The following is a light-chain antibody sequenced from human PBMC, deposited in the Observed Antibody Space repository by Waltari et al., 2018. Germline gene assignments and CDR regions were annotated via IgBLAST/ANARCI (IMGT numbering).Light chain of an antibody. Sequence: QLVLTQSPSVSASLGASVKLTCTLSSGHSSNAIAWHHQQPEKGPRYLMKVNSDGSHRKGDGIPDRFSGSSSGAERYLTISSLQSEDEADYYCQTWGTDIRGVFGGGTKLTVL. CDR2: VNSDGSH. CDR3: QTWGTDIRGV. CDR1: SGHSSNA. J-gene: IGLJ3*02. V-gene: IGLV4-69*01.